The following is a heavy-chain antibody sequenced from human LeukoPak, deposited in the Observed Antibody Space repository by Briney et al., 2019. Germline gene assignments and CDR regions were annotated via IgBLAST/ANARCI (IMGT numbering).Heavy chain of an antibody. D-gene: IGHD6-13*01. V-gene: IGHV3-23*01. J-gene: IGHJ4*02. CDR1: GFKFSNYW. CDR2: IIGSGSST. Sequence: GGSLRLSCAASGFKFSNYWMSWVRQAPGKGLEWVSAIIGSGSSTYYADSVKGRFTISRDNSKNTLFLQLNSLRAEDTAVYYCAKDRAQQLVLDFWGQGTLVTVSS. CDR3: AKDRAQQLVLDF.